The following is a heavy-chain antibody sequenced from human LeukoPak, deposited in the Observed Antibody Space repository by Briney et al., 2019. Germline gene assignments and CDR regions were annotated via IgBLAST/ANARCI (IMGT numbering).Heavy chain of an antibody. V-gene: IGHV4-30-4*01. Sequence: SETLSLTCTVSGGSISGGDYYWSWIRQPPGKGLEWIGYIYYSGSTYYNPSLKSRVTISVDTSKNQFSLKLSSVTAADTAVYYCASSEYYDSSGYRLYYFDYWGQGTLVTVSS. J-gene: IGHJ4*02. CDR3: ASSEYYDSSGYRLYYFDY. CDR2: IYYSGST. CDR1: GGSISGGDYY. D-gene: IGHD3-22*01.